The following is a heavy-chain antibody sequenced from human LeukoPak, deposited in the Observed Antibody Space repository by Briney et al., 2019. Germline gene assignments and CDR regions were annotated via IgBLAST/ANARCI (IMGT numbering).Heavy chain of an antibody. CDR2: IYYSGST. Sequence: SETLSLTCTVSGGSISSSSYYWGWIRQPPGKGLEWIGSIYYSGSTYCNPSLKSRVTISVDTSKNQFSLKLSSWTAADTAVYSCARRGEVVIPEPFDPWGPGNLVTVSS. J-gene: IGHJ5*02. CDR3: ARRGEVVIPEPFDP. CDR1: GGSISSSSYY. D-gene: IGHD3-22*01. V-gene: IGHV4-39*01.